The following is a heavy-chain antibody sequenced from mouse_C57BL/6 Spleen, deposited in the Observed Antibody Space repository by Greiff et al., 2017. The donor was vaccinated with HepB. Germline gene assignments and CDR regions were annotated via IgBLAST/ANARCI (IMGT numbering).Heavy chain of an antibody. V-gene: IGHV1-59*01. J-gene: IGHJ3*01. CDR3: ARWGLRLFAY. D-gene: IGHD2-4*01. CDR1: GYTFTSYW. CDR2: IDPSDSYT. Sequence: QVQLQQPGAELVRPGTSVKLSCKASGYTFTSYWMHWVKQRPGQGLEWIGVIDPSDSYTNYNQKFKGKATLTVDTSSSTAYMHLSSLTSEDSAVYYCARWGLRLFAYWGQGTLVTVSA.